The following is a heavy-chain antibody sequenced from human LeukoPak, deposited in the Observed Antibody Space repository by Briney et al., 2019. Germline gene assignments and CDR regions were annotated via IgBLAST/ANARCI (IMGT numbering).Heavy chain of an antibody. CDR1: GGSISSGSYY. CDR2: IYTRGDT. J-gene: IGHJ3*02. CDR3: ARDRPLSPYYDILTGYYGEGNAFDI. Sequence: SETLSLTCSVSGGSISSGSYYWSWIRQPAGRGLEWIGRIYTRGDTKYNPSLKSRVTISVDTSKNQFSLKLSSVTAADTAVYYCARDRPLSPYYDILTGYYGEGNAFDIWGQGTMVTVSS. D-gene: IGHD3-9*01. V-gene: IGHV4-61*02.